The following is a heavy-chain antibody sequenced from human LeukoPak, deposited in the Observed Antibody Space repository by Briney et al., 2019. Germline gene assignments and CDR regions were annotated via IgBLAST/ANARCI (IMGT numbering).Heavy chain of an antibody. J-gene: IGHJ3*02. D-gene: IGHD6-19*01. CDR2: IGTAGDT. CDR1: GFTFSSYD. CDR3: ARVKSYSSGGLDAFDI. Sequence: GGSLRLSCAASGFTFSSYDMHWVRQATGKGLEWVSGIGTAGDTYYPGSVKGRFTISRENAKNSLYLQMNSLRAGDTAVYYCARVKSYSSGGLDAFDIWGQGTMVTVSS. V-gene: IGHV3-13*01.